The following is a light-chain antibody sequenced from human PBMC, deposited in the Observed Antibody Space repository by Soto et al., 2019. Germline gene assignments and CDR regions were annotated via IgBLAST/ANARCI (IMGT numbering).Light chain of an antibody. Sequence: EIVMTQSPATLSVSPGERATLSCRASQSVSTNLAWYHQMPGQAPRLLIYGASTRATGIPARFSGSGSGTEFTLTISSLQSEDFAVYYCQQYDNWPLTFGGGTKVDIK. V-gene: IGKV3-15*01. CDR3: QQYDNWPLT. J-gene: IGKJ4*01. CDR1: QSVSTN. CDR2: GAS.